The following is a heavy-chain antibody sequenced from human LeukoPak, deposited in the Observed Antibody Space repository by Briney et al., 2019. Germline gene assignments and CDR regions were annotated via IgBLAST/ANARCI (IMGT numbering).Heavy chain of an antibody. D-gene: IGHD6-13*01. CDR2: INGNGGGT. CDR1: GFTFSSYA. V-gene: IGHV3-23*01. CDR3: ARDNGYSSSWSDY. Sequence: GGSLRLSCAASGFTFSSYAMSWVRQAPGKGLEWVSAINGNGGGTYYADAMKGRFSISRDNSKNTLYLQMNSLRAEDTAVYYCARDNGYSSSWSDYWGQGTLVTVSS. J-gene: IGHJ4*02.